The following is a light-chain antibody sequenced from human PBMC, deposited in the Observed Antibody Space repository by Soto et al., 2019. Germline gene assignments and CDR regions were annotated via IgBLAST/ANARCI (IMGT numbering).Light chain of an antibody. Sequence: DIQMTQSPSSLSASVGDRVTITCRASQSINSYLNWYQQKPGKAPKLLIYAASSLQSGVPSRFSGSGSGTDFTLTISSLQPEDFATYYCQQSYSTPGTFGGGTKVDIK. CDR1: QSINSY. CDR2: AAS. CDR3: QQSYSTPGT. J-gene: IGKJ4*01. V-gene: IGKV1-39*01.